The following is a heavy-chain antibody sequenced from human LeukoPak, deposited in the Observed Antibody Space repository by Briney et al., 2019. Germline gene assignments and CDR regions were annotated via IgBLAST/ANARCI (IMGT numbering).Heavy chain of an antibody. Sequence: SETPYLTCTVSGSSINNNFWTWIRQPPGKGLEWIGHIYSTGSANYNPSLKSRVLISGDTSKNQISLKLTSVTAADTAVYFCARHRDYYDTWGHGTLVTVSS. CDR2: IYSTGSA. D-gene: IGHD3-22*01. CDR1: GSSINNNF. J-gene: IGHJ4*01. CDR3: ARHRDYYDT. V-gene: IGHV4-59*08.